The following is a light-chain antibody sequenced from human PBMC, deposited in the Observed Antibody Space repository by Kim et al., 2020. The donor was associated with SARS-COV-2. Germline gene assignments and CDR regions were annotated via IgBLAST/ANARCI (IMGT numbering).Light chain of an antibody. Sequence: PGQTASITCSGEKLGDKYACWYQQKPGQSPVLVIYQDSKRPSGIPERFSGSNSGNTATLTISGTQAMDEADYYCQAWDSSTAHVVFGGGTQLTVL. CDR2: QDS. V-gene: IGLV3-1*01. CDR3: QAWDSSTAHVV. J-gene: IGLJ2*01. CDR1: KLGDKY.